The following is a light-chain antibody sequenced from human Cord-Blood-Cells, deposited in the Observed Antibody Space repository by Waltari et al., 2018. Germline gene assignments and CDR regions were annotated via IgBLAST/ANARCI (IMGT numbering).Light chain of an antibody. V-gene: IGLV2-23*01. CDR3: CSYAGSSTLV. J-gene: IGLJ3*02. Sequence: QSALTQPASVSGSPGQSITISCTGTSSDVGSYNLVSWYQQHPGKAPKLMIYEGSKRPSGVSNRFSGSKSGGTASLTISGLQAEDEADYYCCSYAGSSTLVFGGGTKLTVL. CDR1: SSDVGSYNL. CDR2: EGS.